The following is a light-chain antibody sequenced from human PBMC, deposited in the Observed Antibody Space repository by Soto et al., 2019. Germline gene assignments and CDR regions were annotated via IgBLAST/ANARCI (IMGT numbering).Light chain of an antibody. Sequence: EIMLTQSPGTLSLSPGERATLSCRASQSVSSSYLAWYLQKPGQSPQLLIHLGSNRASGVPDRFSGSGSGTDFTLKIISVAAEDVGVYYCMQGLQTPLTFGGGTKVDIK. CDR1: QSVSSSY. CDR3: MQGLQTPLT. J-gene: IGKJ4*01. CDR2: LGS. V-gene: IGKV2-28*01.